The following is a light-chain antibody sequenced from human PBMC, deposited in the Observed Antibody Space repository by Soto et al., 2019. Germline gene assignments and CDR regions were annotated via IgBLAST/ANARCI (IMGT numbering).Light chain of an antibody. J-gene: IGKJ2*01. CDR3: LQDYNYPYT. CDR1: QGIRND. CDR2: AAA. V-gene: IGKV1-6*01. Sequence: AIPMTQSPSSLSASVGDRVTITCRASQGIRNDLGWYQQKPGKAPKLLIYAAASLQSGVPSRFSGSGSGTDFTLTISSLQPEDFATYYCLQDYNYPYTFGQGTKLEIK.